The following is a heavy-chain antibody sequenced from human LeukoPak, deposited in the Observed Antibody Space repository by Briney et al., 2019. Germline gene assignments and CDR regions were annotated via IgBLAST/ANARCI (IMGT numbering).Heavy chain of an antibody. Sequence: PSETLSLTCAVYGGSFSGYYWSWIRQPPGKGLEWIGEINHSGSTNYNPSLKSRVTISVDTSKNQFSLKLSSVTAADTAVYYCARDKNDFPLDYWGQGTLVTVSS. V-gene: IGHV4-34*01. CDR2: INHSGST. D-gene: IGHD3-3*01. CDR3: ARDKNDFPLDY. CDR1: GGSFSGYY. J-gene: IGHJ4*02.